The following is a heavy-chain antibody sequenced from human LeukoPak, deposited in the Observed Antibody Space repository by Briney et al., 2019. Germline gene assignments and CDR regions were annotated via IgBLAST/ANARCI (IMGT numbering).Heavy chain of an antibody. CDR3: AKSEGSISARRFDY. CDR1: GFTFSTYW. J-gene: IGHJ4*02. CDR2: INTDGSTT. D-gene: IGHD6-19*01. Sequence: HPGGSLRLSCAASGFTFSTYWMHWVSQAPGKGLVWVSRINTDGSTTTYADSVKGRFTISRDKAKNTLYMQVNILRAEDTAAYYCAKSEGSISARRFDYSGQGTLVTVSS. V-gene: IGHV3-74*01.